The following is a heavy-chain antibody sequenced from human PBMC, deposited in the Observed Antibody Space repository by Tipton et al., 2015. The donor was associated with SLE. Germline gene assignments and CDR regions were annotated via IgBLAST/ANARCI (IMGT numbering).Heavy chain of an antibody. CDR2: IYYSGST. J-gene: IGHJ3*02. D-gene: IGHD3-10*01. CDR3: ARDRAGPGGAFDI. CDR1: GGSISSYY. Sequence: TLSLTCTVSGGSISSYYWSWIRQPPGKGLEWIGYIYYSGSTNYNPSLKSRVTISVDTSKSQFSLKLSSVTAADTAVYYCARDRAGPGGAFDIWGQGTMVTVSS. V-gene: IGHV4-59*01.